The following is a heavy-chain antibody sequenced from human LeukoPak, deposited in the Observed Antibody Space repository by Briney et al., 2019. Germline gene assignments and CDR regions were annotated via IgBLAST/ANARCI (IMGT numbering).Heavy chain of an antibody. CDR2: ISYDGSNK. D-gene: IGHD3-22*01. CDR3: AEFPNLQDSSGYYYFEF. J-gene: IGHJ4*02. V-gene: IGHV3-30*18. CDR1: GFTFSSYG. Sequence: GGSLRLSCAASGFTFSSYGMHWVRQAPGKGLEWVAVISYDGSNKYYADSVKGRFTISRDNSKNTLYLQMNSLRAEDTALYYCAEFPNLQDSSGYYYFEFWGQGTLVTVSS.